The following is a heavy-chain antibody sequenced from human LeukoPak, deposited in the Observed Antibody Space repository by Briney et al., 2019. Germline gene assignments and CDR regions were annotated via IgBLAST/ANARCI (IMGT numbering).Heavy chain of an antibody. CDR1: GGSFSNGAFC. V-gene: IGHV4-39*01. CDR3: ARQRDMAFDY. D-gene: IGHD5-24*01. Sequence: SETLSLTCTVSGGSFSNGAFCWGWVRQPPGKGLEWIGSIFYSGSTYYNRSLTSRATISIDTSNNQFSLKLSFVTAADTAVYYCARQRDMAFDYWGQGTLVTVSS. J-gene: IGHJ4*02. CDR2: IFYSGST.